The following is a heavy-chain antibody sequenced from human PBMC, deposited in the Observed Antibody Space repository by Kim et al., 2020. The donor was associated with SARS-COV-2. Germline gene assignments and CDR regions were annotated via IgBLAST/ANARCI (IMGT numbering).Heavy chain of an antibody. CDR1: GFTFSNAW. V-gene: IGHV3-15*01. J-gene: IGHJ6*02. Sequence: GGSLRLSCAASGFTFSNAWMSWVRQAPGKGLEWVGRIKSKTDGGTTDYAAPVKGRFTISRDDSKNTLYLQMNSLKTEDTAVYYCTTRGEDDSSGYYYYYGMDVWGQGTTVTVSS. CDR3: TTRGEDDSSGYYYYYGMDV. D-gene: IGHD3-22*01. CDR2: IKSKTDGGTT.